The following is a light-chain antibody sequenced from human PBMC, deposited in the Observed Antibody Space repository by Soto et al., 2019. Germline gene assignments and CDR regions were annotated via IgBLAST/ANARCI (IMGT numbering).Light chain of an antibody. CDR3: QQYGSSLFT. Sequence: EIVLTQSPGTLSLSPGERATLSCRASQSVSSNYLAWYQQKPGQAPRLLVYGASSRATGVPDRFSGSGSGTDFTLTIRSLEPEDFAVYYCQQYGSSLFTFGPGTKVDFK. V-gene: IGKV3-20*01. CDR1: QSVSSNY. CDR2: GAS. J-gene: IGKJ3*01.